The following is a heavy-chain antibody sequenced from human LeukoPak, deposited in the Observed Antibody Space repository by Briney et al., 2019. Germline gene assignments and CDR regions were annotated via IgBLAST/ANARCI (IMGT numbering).Heavy chain of an antibody. CDR2: IIPIFGTA. V-gene: IGHV1-69*05. CDR3: ARGNGWLQPFDY. J-gene: IGHJ4*02. CDR1: GGTFSSYA. D-gene: IGHD5-24*01. Sequence: SVKVSCKASGGTFSSYAISWVRQAPGQGLEWMGGIIPIFGTANYAQKSQGRVTITTDESTSTAYMELSSLRSEDMAVYYCARGNGWLQPFDYWGQGTLVTVSS.